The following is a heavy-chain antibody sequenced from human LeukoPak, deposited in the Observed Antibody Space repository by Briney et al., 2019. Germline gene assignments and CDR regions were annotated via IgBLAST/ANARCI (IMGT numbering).Heavy chain of an antibody. D-gene: IGHD3-10*01. CDR3: ARVSTWFGESNYFDY. V-gene: IGHV3-7*03. Sequence: GGSLRLSCAAPGFTFSSYWISWFRQAPGKGREGVANIKQDGSEKYYVDSVKGRFTISRDNAKNSLYLQMNSLRAEDTAVYYCARVSTWFGESNYFDYWGQGTLVTVSS. CDR2: IKQDGSEK. CDR1: GFTFSSYW. J-gene: IGHJ4*02.